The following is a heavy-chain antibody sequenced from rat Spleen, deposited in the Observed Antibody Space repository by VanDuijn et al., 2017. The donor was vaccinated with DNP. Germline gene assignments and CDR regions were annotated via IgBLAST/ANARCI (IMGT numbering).Heavy chain of an antibody. Sequence: EVQLVESGGGLLQPGRSLKLSCAASGFTFSDYNMAWVRQAPKKGLEWVATINGDGDKSYYPDSVKGRFTISRNNAENTVYLQMNSLRSEDTASYYCVKGGYYYFDYWGQGVMVTVSS. CDR3: VKGGYYYFDY. V-gene: IGHV5S10*01. J-gene: IGHJ2*01. D-gene: IGHD1-11*01. CDR2: INGDGDKS. CDR1: GFTFSDYN.